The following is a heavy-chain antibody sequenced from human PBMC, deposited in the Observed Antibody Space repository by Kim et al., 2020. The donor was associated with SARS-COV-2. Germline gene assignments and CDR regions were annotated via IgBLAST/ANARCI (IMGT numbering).Heavy chain of an antibody. V-gene: IGHV3-23*01. D-gene: IGHD6-19*01. CDR2: ISGRGDTT. J-gene: IGHJ4*02. CDR1: GLTFGTYA. CDR3: AKSLTSGWVYFEH. Sequence: GGSLRLSCVASGLTFGTYAMSWVRQAPGKGLEWVSAISGRGDTTFYADSVKGRFTVSRDNPKNSLYLQLHSLRAEDTAVYYCAKSLTSGWVYFEHWGQGT.